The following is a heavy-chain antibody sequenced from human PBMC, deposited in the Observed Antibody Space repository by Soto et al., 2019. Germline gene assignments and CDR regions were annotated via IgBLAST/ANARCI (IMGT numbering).Heavy chain of an antibody. J-gene: IGHJ4*02. CDR1: GFPFISYA. CDR2: ISGSGDST. D-gene: IGHD1-26*01. V-gene: IGHV3-23*01. CDR3: AKRGVGFDFEY. Sequence: GGSLRLSSTASGFPFISYAMSWVRQAPGKGLEWVSIISGSGDSTYYADSVKGRFTISRDNSKNTLYLQMNSLRAEDTAVYYCAKRGVGFDFEYWGQGTLVTVS.